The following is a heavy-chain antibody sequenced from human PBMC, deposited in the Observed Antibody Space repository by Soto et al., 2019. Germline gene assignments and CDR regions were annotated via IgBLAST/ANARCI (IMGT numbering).Heavy chain of an antibody. J-gene: IGHJ3*02. CDR3: FSSGSPDAFDI. Sequence: GGSLRLSCAASGFTFSSYWMHWVRQAPGKGLVWVSRINSDGSSTSYADSVKGRFTISRDNAKNTLYLQMNSLRAEDTAVYYCFSSGSPDAFDIWGQGTMVTVSS. CDR1: GFTFSSYW. D-gene: IGHD3-22*01. V-gene: IGHV3-74*01. CDR2: INSDGSST.